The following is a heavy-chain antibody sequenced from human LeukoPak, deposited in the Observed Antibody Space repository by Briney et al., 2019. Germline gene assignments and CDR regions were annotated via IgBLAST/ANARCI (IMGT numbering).Heavy chain of an antibody. Sequence: PGGSLRLSCAASGFTFSSYGMSWVRQAPGKGLEWVSAISGSGGSTYYADSVKGRFTIPRDNSKNTLYLKMTSLRAEDTAVYYCAKGLYYYDSSGYYSFDYWGQGTLVTVSS. J-gene: IGHJ4*02. D-gene: IGHD3-22*01. CDR3: AKGLYYYDSSGYYSFDY. CDR1: GFTFSSYG. CDR2: ISGSGGST. V-gene: IGHV3-23*01.